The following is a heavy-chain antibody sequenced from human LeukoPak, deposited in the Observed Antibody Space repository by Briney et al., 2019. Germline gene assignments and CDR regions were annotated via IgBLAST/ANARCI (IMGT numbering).Heavy chain of an antibody. CDR3: AGSYYDSSCATSC. CDR2: IYSGGST. Sequence: PGGSLRLSCAASGFTVSSYYMSWVRQAPGKGLEWVAVIYSGGSTYYADSVKGRFTISRHNSKNPLYLQMNSLRAADTAVYYCAGSYYDSSCATSCWGPVVLVSV. CDR1: GFTVSSYY. V-gene: IGHV3-53*04. J-gene: IGHJ4*02. D-gene: IGHD3-22*01.